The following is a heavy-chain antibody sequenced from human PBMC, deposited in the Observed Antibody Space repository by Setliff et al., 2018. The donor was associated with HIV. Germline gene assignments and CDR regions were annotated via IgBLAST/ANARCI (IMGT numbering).Heavy chain of an antibody. V-gene: IGHV3-21*01. CDR1: GFTFSSYS. J-gene: IGHJ6*03. CDR2: ISSSSSYI. D-gene: IGHD7-27*01. Sequence: PGGSLRLSCAASGFTFSSYSMNWVRQAPGKGLEWVSSISSSSSYIYYADSVKGRFTISRDNAKNSLYLHMNSLRADDTAVYYCARGETGDARGYSYYYYMDVWGKGTTVTVS. CDR3: ARGETGDARGYSYYYYMDV.